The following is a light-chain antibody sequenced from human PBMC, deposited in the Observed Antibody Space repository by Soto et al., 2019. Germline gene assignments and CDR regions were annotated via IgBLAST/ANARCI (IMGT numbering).Light chain of an antibody. Sequence: DLQMTQSPSTLSASVGDRVTITCRASQSISSWLAWYQQKPGKAPKLLIYKASSLESGVPSRFSGSGSGTEFTLTISSLQPDDFATYYCQQYNTIVKTFGQGTKVEIK. CDR3: QQYNTIVKT. CDR2: KAS. J-gene: IGKJ1*01. CDR1: QSISSW. V-gene: IGKV1-5*03.